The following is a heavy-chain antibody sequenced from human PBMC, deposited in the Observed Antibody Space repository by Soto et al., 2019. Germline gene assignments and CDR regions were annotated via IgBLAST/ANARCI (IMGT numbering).Heavy chain of an antibody. D-gene: IGHD3-3*01. CDR3: ARVMTIYGVVIHYYGMDV. CDR2: IITIFGTA. CDR1: GYTHTELS. V-gene: IGHV1-69*13. J-gene: IGHJ6*02. Sequence: SAKVSCTASGYTHTELSMHWVRQAPGQGLEWMGGIITIFGTANYAQKFQGRVTITADESTSTVYVELSSRRSEDTSVYYCARVMTIYGVVIHYYGMDVWGQGTTVTVSS.